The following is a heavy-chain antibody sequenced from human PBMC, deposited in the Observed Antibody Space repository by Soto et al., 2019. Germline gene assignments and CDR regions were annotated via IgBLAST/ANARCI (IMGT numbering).Heavy chain of an antibody. CDR3: ARHHTVLEWLLFYWFDP. Sequence: QLQLQESGPGLVKPSETLSLTCTVSGGSISSSSYYWGWIRQPPGKGLEWIGSIYYSGSTYYNPSLKSRFTISVDTSKNQFSLKLSSVTAADTAVYYCARHHTVLEWLLFYWFDPWGQGTLVTVSS. CDR1: GGSISSSSYY. D-gene: IGHD3-3*01. V-gene: IGHV4-39*01. CDR2: IYYSGST. J-gene: IGHJ5*02.